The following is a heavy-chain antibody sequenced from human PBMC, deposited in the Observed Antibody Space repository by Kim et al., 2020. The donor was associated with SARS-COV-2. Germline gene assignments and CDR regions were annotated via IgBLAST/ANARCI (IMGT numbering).Heavy chain of an antibody. Sequence: SQTLSPTCAISGDSVSSDSAAWNWIRQSPSRGLEWLGRTYYRSKWYNDYAVSVKSRITINPDTSKNQFSLQLNSVTPEDTAVYYCASFSHRRADTTHYWGQGTLVTVYS. CDR3: ASFSHRRADTTHY. D-gene: IGHD6-19*01. V-gene: IGHV6-1*01. CDR1: GDSVSSDSAA. CDR2: TYYRSKWYN. J-gene: IGHJ4*02.